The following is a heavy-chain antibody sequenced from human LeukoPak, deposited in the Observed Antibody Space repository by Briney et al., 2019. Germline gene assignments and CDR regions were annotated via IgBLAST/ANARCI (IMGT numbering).Heavy chain of an antibody. D-gene: IGHD3-22*01. CDR2: INPNGGGT. J-gene: IGHJ3*02. CDR3: ARLRDSYDNIDLLAFDI. V-gene: IGHV1-2*04. Sequence: GASVKVSCKASGYTFTDYYMHWVRQAPGQGLEWMGWINPNGGGTNYAQKFQGWVTMTRDTSISTAYMELSRLRSDDTAMYYCARLRDSYDNIDLLAFDIWGQGTMVTVSS. CDR1: GYTFTDYY.